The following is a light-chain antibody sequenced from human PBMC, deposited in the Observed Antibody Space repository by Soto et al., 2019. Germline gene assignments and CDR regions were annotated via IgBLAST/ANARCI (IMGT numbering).Light chain of an antibody. Sequence: IVLTHSPATLSLSPLERATLSFRASQSVSSYLAWYQQKPGQAPRLLIYDASNRATGIPARFSGSGSGTEFTLTISSLEPEDFAVYYCQQYGSSPITFGQGTRLEI. J-gene: IGKJ5*01. CDR3: QQYGSSPIT. CDR2: DAS. V-gene: IGKV3-11*01. CDR1: QSVSSY.